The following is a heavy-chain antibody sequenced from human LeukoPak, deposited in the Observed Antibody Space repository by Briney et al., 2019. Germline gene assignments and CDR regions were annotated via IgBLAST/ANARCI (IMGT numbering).Heavy chain of an antibody. CDR1: GFTFSSYA. CDR3: ARGPPPLYYYDSSGPLEY. CDR2: ISYDGSNK. D-gene: IGHD3-22*01. Sequence: GSLRLSRAASGFTFSSYAMHWVRQAPGKGLEWMAVISYDGSNKYYADSVKGRFTISRDNSKNTLYLQMNSLRAEDTAVYYCARGPPPLYYYDSSGPLEYWGQGTLVTVSS. V-gene: IGHV3-30-3*01. J-gene: IGHJ4*02.